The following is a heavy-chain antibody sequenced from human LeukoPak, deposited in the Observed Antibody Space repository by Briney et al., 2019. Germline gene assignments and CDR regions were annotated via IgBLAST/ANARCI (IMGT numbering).Heavy chain of an antibody. CDR1: GFTFSNYV. CDR2: ISYDGSDK. CDR3: AKVAAEYGSGSYSPADY. D-gene: IGHD3-10*01. J-gene: IGHJ4*02. V-gene: IGHV3-30*18. Sequence: GGSLRLSCAASGFTFSNYVMHWVRQAPGKGLEWVALISYDGSDKYYADSVKGRFTISRDNSKNTLYLQMNSLRPEDTAVYYCAKVAAEYGSGSYSPADYWGQGTLVTVSS.